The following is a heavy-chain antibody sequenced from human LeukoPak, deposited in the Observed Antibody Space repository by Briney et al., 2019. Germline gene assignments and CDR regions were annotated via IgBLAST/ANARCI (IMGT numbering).Heavy chain of an antibody. Sequence: ASVKVSCKASGYTFSNYGTSWVRHAPGQGLEWMGWVNPYNGKTNYAQKFLGRVTMTTDTSTTTAYMDLSSLRSDDTALYYCARTIVTAPAGAFDIWGQGTMVTVSS. CDR2: VNPYNGKT. CDR3: ARTIVTAPAGAFDI. CDR1: GYTFSNYG. V-gene: IGHV1-18*01. D-gene: IGHD2-21*02. J-gene: IGHJ3*02.